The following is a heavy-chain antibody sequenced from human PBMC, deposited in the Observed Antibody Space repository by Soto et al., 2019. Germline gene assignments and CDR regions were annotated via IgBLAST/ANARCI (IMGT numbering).Heavy chain of an antibody. V-gene: IGHV4-59*01. Sequence: PSDTLSLTCTVSGGSISSYYWSWFRQPPGKGLEWIGYIYYSVSTNYNPSLKSRVTISVDTSKNQFSLKLSSVTAADTAGEYCARSGSSLDWVDPWGQGTLVTVS. D-gene: IGHD3-10*01. J-gene: IGHJ5*02. CDR3: ARSGSSLDWVDP. CDR1: GGSISSYY. CDR2: IYYSVST.